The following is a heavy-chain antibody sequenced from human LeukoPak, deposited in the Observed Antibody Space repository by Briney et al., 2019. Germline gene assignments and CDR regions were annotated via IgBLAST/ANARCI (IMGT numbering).Heavy chain of an antibody. D-gene: IGHD1-1*01. V-gene: IGHV3-7*03. CDR3: ARGYNWNDAFFDF. J-gene: IGHJ4*02. CDR1: GFTLSTYW. Sequence: GGSLRLSCAASGFTLSTYWMSWVRQAPGKGLEWVANIKQDGSEIYYVDSVKGRFTISRDNAKNSLYLQMNSLRAEDTAVYYCARGYNWNDAFFDFWGQGTLVTVSS. CDR2: IKQDGSEI.